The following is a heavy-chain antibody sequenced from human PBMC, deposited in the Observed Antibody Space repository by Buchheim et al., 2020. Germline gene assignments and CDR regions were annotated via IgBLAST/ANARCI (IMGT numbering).Heavy chain of an antibody. D-gene: IGHD5-18*01. CDR2: ISYDGSNK. V-gene: IGHV3-30-3*01. Sequence: QVQLVESGGGVVQPGRSLRLSCAASGFTFSSYAMHWVRQAPGKGLEWVAVISYDGSNKYYAYSVKGRFTISRDNSKNTLYLQMNSLRAEDTAVYYCARDRTWIQLWLDWGQGTL. CDR1: GFTFSSYA. CDR3: ARDRTWIQLWLD. J-gene: IGHJ4*02.